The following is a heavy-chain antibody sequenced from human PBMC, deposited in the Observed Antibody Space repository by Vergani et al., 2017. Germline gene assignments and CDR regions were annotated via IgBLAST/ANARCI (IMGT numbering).Heavy chain of an antibody. J-gene: IGHJ4*02. CDR3: AKGRTYGDYGVGPY. CDR2: IWYDGSNK. CDR1: GFTFSSYG. Sequence: QVQLVESGGGVVQPGRSLRLSCAASGFTFSSYGMHWVRQAPGKGLEWVAVIWYDGSNKYYADSVKGRFTISRDNSKNTLYLQMNSLRADDTAVYYCAKGRTYGDYGVGPYWGQGTLVTVSS. V-gene: IGHV3-33*06. D-gene: IGHD4-17*01.